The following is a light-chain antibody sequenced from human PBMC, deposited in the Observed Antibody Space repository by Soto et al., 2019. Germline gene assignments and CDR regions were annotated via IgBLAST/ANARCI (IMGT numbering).Light chain of an antibody. CDR3: QQYGSSRT. J-gene: IGKJ1*01. V-gene: IGKV3-15*01. Sequence: EIVMTQSPATLSVSPGERAALSCRASQSISSNLAWYQQKLGQAPRLLIYRASTRATGIPARFSGSGSRTEFTLTFSSLQSEDFAVYYCQQYGSSRTYGQGTKVDIK. CDR1: QSISSN. CDR2: RAS.